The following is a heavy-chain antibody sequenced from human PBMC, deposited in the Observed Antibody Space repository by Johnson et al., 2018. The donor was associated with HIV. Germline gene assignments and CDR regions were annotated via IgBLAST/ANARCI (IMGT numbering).Heavy chain of an antibody. V-gene: IGHV3-7*01. CDR1: GFTFSSYW. J-gene: IGHJ3*02. Sequence: VQLVESGGGLVQPGRSLRLSCAASGFTFSSYWMSWVRQAPGKGLEWVANIKQDGSEKYYVDSVKGRFTISRDNAKNSLYLQMNSLRVEDTALYYCARPADYGDYSRDAFDIWGQGTMVTVSS. D-gene: IGHD4-17*01. CDR2: IKQDGSEK. CDR3: ARPADYGDYSRDAFDI.